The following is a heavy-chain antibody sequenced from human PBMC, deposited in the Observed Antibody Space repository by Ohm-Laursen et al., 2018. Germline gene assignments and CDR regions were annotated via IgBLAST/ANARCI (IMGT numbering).Heavy chain of an antibody. Sequence: SDTLSLTCTVSGGSISSSSYYWGWIRQPPGKGLEWIGSIYYSGSTYYNPSLKSRVTISVDTSKNQFSLKLSSVTAADTAVYYCARHGALAATRSLGIYWGQGTLVTVSS. D-gene: IGHD6-13*01. V-gene: IGHV4-39*01. J-gene: IGHJ4*02. CDR2: IYYSGST. CDR3: ARHGALAATRSLGIY. CDR1: GGSISSSSYY.